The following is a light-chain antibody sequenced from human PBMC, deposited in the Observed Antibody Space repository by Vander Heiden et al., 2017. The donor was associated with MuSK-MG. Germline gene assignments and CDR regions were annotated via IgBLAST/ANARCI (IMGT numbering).Light chain of an antibody. J-gene: IGKJ3*01. CDR1: QNINKL. CDR3: HQEYSYSST. CDR2: GVS. V-gene: IGKV1-5*01. Sequence: DIQMTQSPSTLSASVGDRVTIACRASQNINKLLAWYQQKPGKAPRLLIYGVSTVESGVPSRYSGSGSGTEFTLTIISLQPDDLTTYYCHQEYSYSSTFGHGTTVDIK.